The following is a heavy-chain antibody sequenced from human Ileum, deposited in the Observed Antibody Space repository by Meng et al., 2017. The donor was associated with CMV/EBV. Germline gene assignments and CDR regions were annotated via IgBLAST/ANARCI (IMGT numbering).Heavy chain of an antibody. CDR1: GFTFSGYG. Sequence: GGSLRFSCAASGFTFSGYGMHWVRQAPGKGLEWVAVIWYDGSKQYYADSVKGRFTISRDNSKNMLYLQMNSLRAEDTAVYYCAKDADYSSIWYYFVSWGQGALVTVSS. V-gene: IGHV3-33*06. J-gene: IGHJ4*02. CDR3: AKDADYSSIWYYFVS. D-gene: IGHD4-11*01. CDR2: IWYDGSKQ.